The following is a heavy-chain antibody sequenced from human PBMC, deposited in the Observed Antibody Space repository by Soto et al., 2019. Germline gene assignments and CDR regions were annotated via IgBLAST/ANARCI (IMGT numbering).Heavy chain of an antibody. J-gene: IGHJ6*03. CDR3: ARRTRPYGSGSYYYYYMDG. Sequence: SETLSLTCTVSGGSISSYYWSWIRQPPGKGLEWIGYIYYSGSTNYNPSLKSRVTISVDTSKNQFSLKLSSVTAADTAVYYCARRTRPYGSGSYYYYYMDGWGKGTTFTVPS. CDR2: IYYSGST. V-gene: IGHV4-59*08. CDR1: GGSISSYY. D-gene: IGHD3-10*01.